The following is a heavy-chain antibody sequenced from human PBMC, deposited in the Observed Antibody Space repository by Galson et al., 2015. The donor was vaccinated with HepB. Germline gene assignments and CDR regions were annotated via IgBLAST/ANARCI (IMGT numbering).Heavy chain of an antibody. V-gene: IGHV5-51*01. J-gene: IGHJ2*01. CDR2: IYPDDSDT. CDR1: GYTFTNYW. CDR3: ARLPFYYGSVNRQISWYFDI. D-gene: IGHD3-10*01. Sequence: QSGAEVKKPGESLKISCKGSGYTFTNYWIGWVRQMPGKGLEWMGIIYPDDSDTRYSPSFQGLVTISADQSITTAYLQWSSLKASDTAMYYCARLPFYYGSVNRQISWYFDIWGRGTLVTVSS.